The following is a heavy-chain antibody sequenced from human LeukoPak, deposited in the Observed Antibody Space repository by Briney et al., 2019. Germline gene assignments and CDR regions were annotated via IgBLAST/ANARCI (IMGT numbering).Heavy chain of an antibody. J-gene: IGHJ6*02. CDR1: GFTFSSYS. CDR2: ISSSSSYI. Sequence: GGSLRLSCAASGFTFSSYSMKWVRQAPGKGLEWVSSISSSSSYIDYADSVKGRFTISRDNVRNSLYLQMKSLRAEDTAVFYCARDRDFWSSYDRIGGMDVWGQGTTVTVSS. D-gene: IGHD3-3*01. V-gene: IGHV3-21*01. CDR3: ARDRDFWSSYDRIGGMDV.